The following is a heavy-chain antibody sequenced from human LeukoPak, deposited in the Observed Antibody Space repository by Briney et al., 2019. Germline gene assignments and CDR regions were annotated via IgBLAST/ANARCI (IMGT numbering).Heavy chain of an antibody. CDR2: ISGSVSST. Sequence: PGGSQRLSCAASGFTFSFYAMSWVRQAPGKGLEWVSVISGSVSSTNYADSVKGRFTISRDNSKNTLYLQMNSLRAEDTAVYYCARRPSSGWSLDDAFDIWGQGTMVTVSS. CDR1: GFTFSFYA. CDR3: ARRPSSGWSLDDAFDI. V-gene: IGHV3-23*01. J-gene: IGHJ3*02. D-gene: IGHD6-19*01.